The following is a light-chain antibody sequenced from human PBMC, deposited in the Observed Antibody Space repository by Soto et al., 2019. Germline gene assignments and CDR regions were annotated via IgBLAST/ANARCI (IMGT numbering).Light chain of an antibody. CDR3: QHYNNYLLT. Sequence: DIQMTQSPSTLSASVGDRVIITCRASQTISSWLAWYQQKPGKAPKLLIYKASSLESGVPSRFSGGGSGTEFTLTISSLQPDDFATYYCQHYNNYLLTFGGGTKVDIK. CDR1: QTISSW. CDR2: KAS. J-gene: IGKJ4*01. V-gene: IGKV1-5*03.